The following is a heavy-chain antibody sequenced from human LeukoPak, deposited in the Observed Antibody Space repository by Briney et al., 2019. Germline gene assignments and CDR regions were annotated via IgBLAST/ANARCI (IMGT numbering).Heavy chain of an antibody. J-gene: IGHJ3*02. CDR1: GGSISSYY. CDR3: ARVRQYDAFDI. D-gene: IGHD4-11*01. Sequence: PSETLSLTCTVSGGSISSYYWSWIRQPPGKGLEWIGYIYYSGSTNYNPSLKSRVTTSVDTSKNQFSLKLSSVTAADTAVYYCARVRQYDAFDIWGQGTMVTVSS. V-gene: IGHV4-59*08. CDR2: IYYSGST.